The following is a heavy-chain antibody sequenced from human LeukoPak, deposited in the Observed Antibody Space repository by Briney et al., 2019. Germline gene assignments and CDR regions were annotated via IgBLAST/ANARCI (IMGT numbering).Heavy chain of an antibody. CDR2: INPNSGGT. V-gene: IGHV1-2*02. J-gene: IGHJ4*02. CDR3: AREYYDSSGPDY. Sequence: ASVKVSCKASGYTFTGYYMHWVRQAPGQGLEWMGWINPNSGGTNYAQKFQGRVTMTRDTPISTAYMELSRLRSDDTAVYYCAREYYDSSGPDYWGQGTLVTVSS. CDR1: GYTFTGYY. D-gene: IGHD3-22*01.